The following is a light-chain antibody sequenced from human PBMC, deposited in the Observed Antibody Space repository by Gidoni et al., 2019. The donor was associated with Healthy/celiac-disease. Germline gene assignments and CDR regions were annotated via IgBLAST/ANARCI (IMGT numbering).Light chain of an antibody. CDR1: QSVSSY. CDR3: QQRSNPYT. J-gene: IGKJ2*01. Sequence: EIVLSQSPATLSLSPGERATLPCRASQSVSSYLAWYQQKPGQAPRLLIYDASNRATGIPARFSGSGSGTDVTLTISSREPEEVAVYYCQQRSNPYTFGQGTKLEIK. CDR2: DAS. V-gene: IGKV3-11*01.